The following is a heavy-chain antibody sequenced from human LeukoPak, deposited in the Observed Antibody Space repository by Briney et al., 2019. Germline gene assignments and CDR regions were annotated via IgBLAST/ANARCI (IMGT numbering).Heavy chain of an antibody. CDR3: ARHHTAAALNWFDP. J-gene: IGHJ5*02. Sequence: SETLSLTCTVSGGSISSYYWSWIRQPPGKGLEWIGYIYCSGSTNYNPSLKSRVTISVDTSKNQFSLKLSSVTAADTAVYYCARHHTAAALNWFDPWGQGTLVTVSS. V-gene: IGHV4-59*08. D-gene: IGHD6-13*01. CDR2: IYCSGST. CDR1: GGSISSYY.